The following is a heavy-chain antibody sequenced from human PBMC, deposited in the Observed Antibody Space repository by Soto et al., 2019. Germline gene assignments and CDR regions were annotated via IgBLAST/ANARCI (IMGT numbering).Heavy chain of an antibody. V-gene: IGHV3-21*01. CDR3: ARKIVGATTYDAFDI. CDR2: ISSSSSYI. D-gene: IGHD1-26*01. CDR1: GFTFSSYS. J-gene: IGHJ3*02. Sequence: GGSLILSCAASGFTFSSYSMNWVRQAPGKGLEWVSSISSSSSYIYYADSVKGRFTISRDNAKNSLYLQMNSLRAEDTAVYYCARKIVGATTYDAFDIWGQGTMVTVSS.